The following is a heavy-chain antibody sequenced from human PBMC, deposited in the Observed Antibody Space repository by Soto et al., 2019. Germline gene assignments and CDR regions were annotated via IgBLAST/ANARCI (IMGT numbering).Heavy chain of an antibody. CDR2: MEPSTGRT. V-gene: IGHV1-8*01. CDR3: ARGVSAGVDY. Sequence: QVQLVQSGAEVREPGASVKVSCKASGYSFTSLDINWVRQAAGQGLEWMGWMEPSTGRTGYAQKFQGRVTMTRDTAINTAYMELTTLTSDDTAFYCCARGVSAGVDYWGQGTLVIVSS. CDR1: GYSFTSLD. J-gene: IGHJ4*02. D-gene: IGHD1-26*01.